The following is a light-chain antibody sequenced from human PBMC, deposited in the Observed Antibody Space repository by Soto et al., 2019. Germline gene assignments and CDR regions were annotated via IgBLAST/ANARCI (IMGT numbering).Light chain of an antibody. Sequence: DIQLTQSPSTLSASVGDRVTITCRASQSISSWLAWYQQKPGKAPKFLIYKTSNLESEVPSRFSGSGSGTEFTLTISSLQPDDFAIYYCQYYNNYCWTFGQGTKVEIK. CDR3: QYYNNYCWT. J-gene: IGKJ1*01. CDR1: QSISSW. CDR2: KTS. V-gene: IGKV1-5*03.